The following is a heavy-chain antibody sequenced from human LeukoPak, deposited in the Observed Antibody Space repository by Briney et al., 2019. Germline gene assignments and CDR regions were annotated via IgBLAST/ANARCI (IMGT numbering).Heavy chain of an antibody. Sequence: GGSLRLSCAASGFTFSSYSMNWVRQAPGKGLEWVSYISSSSSTIYYADSVKGRFTISRDNAKNSLYLQMSSLRAEDTAVYYCAREGGSGSLRSFDYWGQGTLVTVSS. J-gene: IGHJ4*02. CDR2: ISSSSSTI. V-gene: IGHV3-48*04. CDR3: AREGGSGSLRSFDY. D-gene: IGHD3-10*01. CDR1: GFTFSSYS.